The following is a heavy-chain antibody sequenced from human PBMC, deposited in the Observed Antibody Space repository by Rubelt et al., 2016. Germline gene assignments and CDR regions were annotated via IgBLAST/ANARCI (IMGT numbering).Heavy chain of an antibody. D-gene: IGHD3-3*01. V-gene: IGHV4-39*07. CDR1: GDSIISSRHY. J-gene: IGHJ4*02. Sequence: QLQLQESGPGLVKPSETLSLTCTVSGDSIISSRHYWGWIRQPPGKGLEWIGSVHYSGSTYYNPSLKSGVTISVDTSKNPFSLKLSSVTAADTAVYYCARDGDLDDFWSGSYAYWGQGTLVTVSS. CDR3: ARDGDLDDFWSGSYAY. CDR2: VHYSGST.